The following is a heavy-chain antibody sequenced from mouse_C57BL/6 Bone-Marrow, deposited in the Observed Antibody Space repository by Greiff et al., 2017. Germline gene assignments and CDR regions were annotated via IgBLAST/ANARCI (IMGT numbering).Heavy chain of an antibody. CDR2: INPSSGYT. Sequence: VKLQESGAELAKPGASVKLSCKASGYTFTSYWMHWVKQRPGQGLEWIGYINPSSGYTKYNQKFKEKATLTADKSSSTAYSHLSSLAYEDSAVYFCLGYDGDSAMDYWGQGTSVTVSS. CDR3: LGYDGDSAMDY. D-gene: IGHD2-2*01. CDR1: GYTFTSYW. J-gene: IGHJ4*01. V-gene: IGHV1-7*01.